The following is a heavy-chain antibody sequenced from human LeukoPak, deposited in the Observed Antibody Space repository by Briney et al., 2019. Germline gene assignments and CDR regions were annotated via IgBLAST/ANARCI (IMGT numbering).Heavy chain of an antibody. CDR2: IKQDGSEK. CDR3: ARSYDFWSGYYAYYFDY. CDR1: GFSLSSYW. V-gene: IGHV3-7*01. J-gene: IGHJ4*02. Sequence: GGSLRLSCAASGFSLSSYWMTWVRQAPGKGLEWVANIKQDGSEKNYVDSVKGRFTISRDNAKNSLYLQMNSLRAEDTALYYCARSYDFWSGYYAYYFDYWGQGTLVTVSS. D-gene: IGHD3-3*01.